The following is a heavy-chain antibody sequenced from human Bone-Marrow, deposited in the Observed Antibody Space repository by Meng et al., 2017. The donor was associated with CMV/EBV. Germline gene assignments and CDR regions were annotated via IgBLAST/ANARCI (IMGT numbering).Heavy chain of an antibody. J-gene: IGHJ4*02. Sequence: GGSLRLSCAASGFTFSDYYMSWIRQAPGKGLEWISYISSSGSTKYYADSVKGRFTISRDNAKNSLYLQMNSLRAEDTAVYYCARGISLSWEQLFDYWGQGALVTVSS. D-gene: IGHD2-15*01. V-gene: IGHV3-11*01. CDR3: ARGISLSWEQLFDY. CDR1: GFTFSDYY. CDR2: ISSSGSTK.